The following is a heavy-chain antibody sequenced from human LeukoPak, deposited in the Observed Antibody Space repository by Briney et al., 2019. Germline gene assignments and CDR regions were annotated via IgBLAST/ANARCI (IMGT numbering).Heavy chain of an antibody. CDR2: INHSGST. V-gene: IGHV4-34*01. J-gene: IGHJ4*02. CDR3: ARGDYDLNYFDY. D-gene: IGHD3-16*01. CDR1: GGSFSGYY. Sequence: SETLSLTCAVYGGSFSGYYWSWIRQPPGKGLEWIGEINHSGSTNYNPSLKSRVTISVDTSKNLFSLKLTSVTAADTAVYYCARGDYDLNYFDYWGQGTLVTVSS.